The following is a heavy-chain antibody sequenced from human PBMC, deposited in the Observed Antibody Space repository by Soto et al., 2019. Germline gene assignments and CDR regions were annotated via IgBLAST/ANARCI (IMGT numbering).Heavy chain of an antibody. CDR3: AKGTYGWGRYGLLAP. CDR2: INSDGSST. CDR1: GFTFSSYW. V-gene: IGHV3-74*01. D-gene: IGHD3-10*01. J-gene: IGHJ5*02. Sequence: GQSLRLSCAASGFTFSSYWMHWVRQAPGKGLVWVSRINSDGSSTSYADSVKGRFTISRDNAKNTLYLQMNSLRAEDTAVYYCAKGTYGWGRYGLLAPWGRGSLDTVS.